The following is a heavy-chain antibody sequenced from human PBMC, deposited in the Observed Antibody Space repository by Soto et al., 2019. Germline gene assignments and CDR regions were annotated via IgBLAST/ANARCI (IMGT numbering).Heavy chain of an antibody. D-gene: IGHD5-18*01. CDR1: GDCISSSSYY. CDR3: AGSGYSLDY. CDR2: IYYSGST. Sequence: SRNLSLTCTVSGDCISSSSYYYGWFRQPPGKGLEWIGYIYYSGSTNYNPSLKSRVTISVDTSKNQFSLKLSSVTAADTAVYYCAGSGYSLDYCSRGSLVTVSS. V-gene: IGHV4-61*05. J-gene: IGHJ4*02.